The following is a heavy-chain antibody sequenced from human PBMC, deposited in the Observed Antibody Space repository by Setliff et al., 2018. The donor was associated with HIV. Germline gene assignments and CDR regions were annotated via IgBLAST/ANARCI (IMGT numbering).Heavy chain of an antibody. V-gene: IGHV4-38-2*01. J-gene: IGHJ4*02. Sequence: SETLSLTCAVSGYSISSGYYWGWIRQPPGKGLEWIGNIYHSGNTYYNPSLKSRVTISVDTSKDQFSLNLSSVTAADTAVYYCAIRDRSFDFWSGYYQRDFWSQGTLVTVSS. D-gene: IGHD3-3*01. CDR1: GYSISSGYY. CDR2: IYHSGNT. CDR3: AIRDRSFDFWSGYYQRDF.